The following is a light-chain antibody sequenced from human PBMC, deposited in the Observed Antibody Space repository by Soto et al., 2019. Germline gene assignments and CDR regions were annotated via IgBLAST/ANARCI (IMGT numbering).Light chain of an antibody. CDR3: QKYNSAPHT. V-gene: IGKV1-27*01. Sequence: DIQMTPSPSSLSASVGDRVTITCRASQGISNYLAWYQQKPGKVPKLLIYAASTLHSGVPSRFSGSGSGTDFTLTISSLQPEDVATYYCQKYNSAPHTFGQGTKLEIK. CDR2: AAS. J-gene: IGKJ2*01. CDR1: QGISNY.